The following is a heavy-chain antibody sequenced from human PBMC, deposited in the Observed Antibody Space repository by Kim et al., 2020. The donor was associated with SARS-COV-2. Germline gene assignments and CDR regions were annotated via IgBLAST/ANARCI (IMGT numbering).Heavy chain of an antibody. J-gene: IGHJ4*02. CDR3: ARDTYYYDSSGYYVVDY. V-gene: IGHV1-18*01. CDR1: GYTFTSYG. D-gene: IGHD3-22*01. CDR2: ISAYNGNT. Sequence: ASVKVSCKASGYTFTSYGISWVRQAPGQGLEWMGWISAYNGNTNYAQKLQGRVTMTTDTSTSTAYMELRSLRSDDTAVYYCARDTYYYDSSGYYVVDYWGQGTLVTVSS.